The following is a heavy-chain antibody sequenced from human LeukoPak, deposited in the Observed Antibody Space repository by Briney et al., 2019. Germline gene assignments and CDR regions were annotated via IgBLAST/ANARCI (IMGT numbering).Heavy chain of an antibody. CDR2: IYTSGST. D-gene: IGHD3-22*01. V-gene: IGHV4-61*02. Sequence: SQTLSLTCTVSGGSISSGSYYWSWIRQPAGKGLEWIGRIYTSGSTNYNPSLKSRVTISVDTSKNQFSLKLSSVTAADTAVYYCAREGHYYYDSSGYLTHFDYWGKGTLVTVSS. CDR3: AREGHYYYDSSGYLTHFDY. J-gene: IGHJ4*02. CDR1: GGSISSGSYY.